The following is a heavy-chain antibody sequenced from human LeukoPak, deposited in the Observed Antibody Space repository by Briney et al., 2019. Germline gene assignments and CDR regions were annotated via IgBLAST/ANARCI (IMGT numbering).Heavy chain of an antibody. Sequence: SQALSLTCTVSGGSLSSGDYYWRWLRQPPGTGLEWIGYIYYSGSTYYNPSLKSRVTISVDTSKNQFSLKLSSVTAADTAVYYCARGEQWLGFDYWGQGTLVTVSS. D-gene: IGHD6-19*01. CDR1: GGSLSSGDYY. J-gene: IGHJ4*02. CDR2: IYYSGST. V-gene: IGHV4-30-4*01. CDR3: ARGEQWLGFDY.